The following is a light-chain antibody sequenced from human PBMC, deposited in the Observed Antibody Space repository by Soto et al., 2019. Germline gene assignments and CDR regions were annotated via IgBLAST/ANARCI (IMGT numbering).Light chain of an antibody. CDR2: GAS. V-gene: IGKV1-39*01. Sequence: DIQMTQSPSSLSASVGDRVTITCRASQSIDTSLNWYQQKPGKAPKLLIYGASSLQSGVPLRFSGSGSGTDFTLTISRLQPEDFATYYCQQSYSIMPLTFGGGTKVEIK. J-gene: IGKJ4*01. CDR3: QQSYSIMPLT. CDR1: QSIDTS.